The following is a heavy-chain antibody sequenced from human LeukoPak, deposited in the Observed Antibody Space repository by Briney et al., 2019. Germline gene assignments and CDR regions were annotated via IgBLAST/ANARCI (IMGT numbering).Heavy chain of an antibody. Sequence: GGSLRLSCAASGITVNTNYMSWVRQAPGKGLEWVSIIYSGGATFYADSVKGRFTISRESSKNTLWLQMNSLRAEDTAVYYCARLHYDVLTGPFDYWGQGALVTVSS. CDR3: ARLHYDVLTGPFDY. CDR1: GITVNTNY. V-gene: IGHV3-66*04. J-gene: IGHJ4*02. D-gene: IGHD3-9*01. CDR2: IYSGGAT.